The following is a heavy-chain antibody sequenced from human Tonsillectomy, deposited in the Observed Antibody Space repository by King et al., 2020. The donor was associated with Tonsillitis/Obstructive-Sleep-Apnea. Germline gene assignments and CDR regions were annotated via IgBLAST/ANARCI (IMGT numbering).Heavy chain of an antibody. Sequence: LQLQESGPGLVKPSETLSLTCTVSGGSISSYYWSWIRQPPGKGLEWIGYIYYSGSTNYNPSLKSRVTISVDTSKNQFSLKLNSVTAADTAVYYCARDMMLEAGGDAFDIWGQGTMVTVSS. CDR2: IYYSGST. CDR3: ARDMMLEAGGDAFDI. CDR1: GGSISSYY. D-gene: IGHD3-16*01. V-gene: IGHV4-59*01. J-gene: IGHJ3*02.